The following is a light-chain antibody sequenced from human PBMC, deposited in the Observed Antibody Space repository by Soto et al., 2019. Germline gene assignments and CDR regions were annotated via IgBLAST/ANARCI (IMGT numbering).Light chain of an antibody. CDR2: AAS. CDR3: QQYASWPLT. V-gene: IGKV1-39*01. Sequence: LSAAVGDRVTITCRASQGISTYLNWYLQKXGKXXKXXXYAASSLQSGVPSRFSGSGSETEFTLTISGLQSEDFAVYFCQQYASWPLTFGGGTKVDIK. CDR1: QGISTY. J-gene: IGKJ4*01.